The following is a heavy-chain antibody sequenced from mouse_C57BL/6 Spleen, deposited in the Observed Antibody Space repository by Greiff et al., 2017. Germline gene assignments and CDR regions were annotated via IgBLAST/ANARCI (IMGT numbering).Heavy chain of an antibody. V-gene: IGHV5-17*01. D-gene: IGHD1-1*01. Sequence: EVKVVESGGGLVKPGGSLKLSCAASGFTFSDYGMHWVRQAPEKGLEWVAYISSGSSTIYYADTVKGRFTISRDNAKNTLFLQMTSLRSEDTAMYYCARDYGSSFWFAYWGQGTLVTVSA. J-gene: IGHJ3*01. CDR1: GFTFSDYG. CDR2: ISSGSSTI. CDR3: ARDYGSSFWFAY.